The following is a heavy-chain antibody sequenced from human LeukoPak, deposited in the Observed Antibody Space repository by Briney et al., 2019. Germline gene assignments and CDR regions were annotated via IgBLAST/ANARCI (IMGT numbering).Heavy chain of an antibody. CDR3: VKSNSRYQPWTLDI. D-gene: IGHD2-2*01. CDR2: IYYSGST. J-gene: IGHJ3*02. V-gene: IGHV4-59*01. CDR1: GGSSSSYY. Sequence: SETLSLTCTVSGGSSSSYYWSWIRQPPGKGLEWIGYIYYSGSTSYNPSLKSRVTISVDTSNNQLSLKVNSVTAADTAMYYCVKSNSRYQPWTLDIWGRGTMVTVSS.